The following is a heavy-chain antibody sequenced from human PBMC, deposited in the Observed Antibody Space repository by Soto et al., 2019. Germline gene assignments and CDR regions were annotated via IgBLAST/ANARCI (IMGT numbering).Heavy chain of an antibody. CDR3: PRRFSGSYYVGYFDY. CDR1: GGSISSGGYS. Sequence: SETLSLTCAVSGGSISSGGYSWTWIRQPPGKGLEWIGYIYHSGNTYYNPSLKSRVTISVDTSKNQFSLKLSSVTAADTAVYYCPRRFSGSYYVGYFDYWGQGTMVTVYS. D-gene: IGHD1-26*01. J-gene: IGHJ4*02. CDR2: IYHSGNT. V-gene: IGHV4-30-2*03.